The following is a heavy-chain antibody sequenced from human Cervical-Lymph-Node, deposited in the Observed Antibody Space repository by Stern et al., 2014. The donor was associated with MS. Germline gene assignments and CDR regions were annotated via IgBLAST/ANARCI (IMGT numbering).Heavy chain of an antibody. D-gene: IGHD5-12*01. CDR2: IYPGDYDT. V-gene: IGHV5-51*01. Sequence: VQLVESGAEVKKPGESLKISCKGSGYSFTSYWIGWVRQMPEKGLEWLGIIYPGDYDTRYSPSFQGQVTISADKSISTAYLQWSSLKASDTAMYYCARHGDVDIVATPILPVGGYYYGMDVWGQGTTVTVSS. J-gene: IGHJ6*02. CDR3: ARHGDVDIVATPILPVGGYYYGMDV. CDR1: GYSFTSYW.